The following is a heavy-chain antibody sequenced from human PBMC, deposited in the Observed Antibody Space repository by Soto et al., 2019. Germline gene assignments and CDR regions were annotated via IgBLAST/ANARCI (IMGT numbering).Heavy chain of an antibody. CDR2: VYYTGTT. V-gene: IGHV4-59*01. Sequence: SETLSLTCTVSGGSINSYFYIWVRQPPGKGLEWIGSVYYTGTTDYNPSLKSRVTISVDTSKTQFSLNLRSVTAADTAVYYCARDLAAAQRAFDYWRRGTLVLVS. J-gene: IGHJ4*02. CDR1: GGSINSYF. D-gene: IGHD6-13*01. CDR3: ARDLAAAQRAFDY.